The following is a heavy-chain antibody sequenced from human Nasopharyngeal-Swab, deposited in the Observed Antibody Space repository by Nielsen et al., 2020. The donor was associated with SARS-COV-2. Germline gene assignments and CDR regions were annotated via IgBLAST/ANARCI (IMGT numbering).Heavy chain of an antibody. V-gene: IGHV3-21*01. CDR3: AREGSYGPVSYMDV. D-gene: IGHD5-18*01. Sequence: GESLKISCAASGFPFSSYSMNWVRQAPGKGLEWVSSISSSSSYIYYADSVKGRFNISRDNAKNSLYLQMNSLRAEDTAVYYCAREGSYGPVSYMDVWGKGTTVTVSS. J-gene: IGHJ6*03. CDR2: ISSSSSYI. CDR1: GFPFSSYS.